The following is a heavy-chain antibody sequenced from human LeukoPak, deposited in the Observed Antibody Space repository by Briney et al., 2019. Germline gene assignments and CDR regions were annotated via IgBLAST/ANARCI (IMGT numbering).Heavy chain of an antibody. V-gene: IGHV4-34*01. Sequence: SETLSLTCAVYGGSFSGYYWSWLRQPPGKGLEWIGEINHSGSTNYNPSLKSRVTISVDTSKNQFSLRLSSLTAADTAVYYCARHHYGSGSYMDYWGQGTLVTVSS. CDR2: INHSGST. D-gene: IGHD3-10*01. CDR1: GGSFSGYY. CDR3: ARHHYGSGSYMDY. J-gene: IGHJ4*02.